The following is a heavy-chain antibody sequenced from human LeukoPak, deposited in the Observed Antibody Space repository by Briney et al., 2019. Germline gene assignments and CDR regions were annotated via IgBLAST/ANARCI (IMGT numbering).Heavy chain of an antibody. CDR3: HGWQQLAHFDY. D-gene: IGHD6-13*01. Sequence: SETLSLTCTVSGDSVSSGSYYWSWIRQPPGKGLEWIGYIYYSGSTNYNPSLKSRVTISVDTSKNQFSLKLSSVTAADTAVYYCHGWQQLAHFDYWGQGTLVTVSS. J-gene: IGHJ4*02. CDR2: IYYSGST. CDR1: GDSVSSGSYY. V-gene: IGHV4-61*01.